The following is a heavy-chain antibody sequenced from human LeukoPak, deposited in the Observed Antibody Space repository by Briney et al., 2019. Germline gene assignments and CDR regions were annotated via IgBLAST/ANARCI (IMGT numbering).Heavy chain of an antibody. V-gene: IGHV1-18*01. CDR1: GYTFTSYG. D-gene: IGHD3-9*01. J-gene: IGHJ3*02. Sequence: ASVKVSCKASGYTFTSYGISWVRQAPGQGLEWMGWISAYNGNTNYAQKLQGRVTMTTDTSTSTAYMELRSLRSDDTAVYYCARGNFRYFDWRLVAFDIWGQGTMVTVSS. CDR3: ARGNFRYFDWRLVAFDI. CDR2: ISAYNGNT.